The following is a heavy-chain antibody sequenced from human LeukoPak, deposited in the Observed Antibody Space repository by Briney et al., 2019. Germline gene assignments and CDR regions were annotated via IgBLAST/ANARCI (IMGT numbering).Heavy chain of an antibody. J-gene: IGHJ3*02. CDR3: ARETVVVPAAMVDDAFDI. CDR1: GGTFSSYA. V-gene: IGHV1-69*05. D-gene: IGHD2-2*01. CDR2: IIPIFGTA. Sequence: ASVKVSCKASGGTFSSYAISWVRQAPGQGLERMGGIIPIFGTANYAQKFQGRVTITTDESTSTAYMELSSLRSEDTAVYYCARETVVVPAAMVDDAFDIWGQGTMVTVSS.